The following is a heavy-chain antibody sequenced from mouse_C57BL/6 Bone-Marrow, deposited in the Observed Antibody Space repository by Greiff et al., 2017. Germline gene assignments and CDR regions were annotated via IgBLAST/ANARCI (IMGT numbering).Heavy chain of an antibody. D-gene: IGHD1-1*01. CDR3: ARPGSSYYFDY. CDR2: ISSGGSYT. V-gene: IGHV5-6*01. CDR1: GFTFSSYG. Sequence: EVMLVESGGDLVKPGGSLKLSCAASGFTFSSYGMSWVRQTPDKRLEWVATISSGGSYTYYPDSVKGRLTISRDNAKNTLYLQMSSLKSEDTAMYYCARPGSSYYFDYWGQGTTLTVSS. J-gene: IGHJ2*01.